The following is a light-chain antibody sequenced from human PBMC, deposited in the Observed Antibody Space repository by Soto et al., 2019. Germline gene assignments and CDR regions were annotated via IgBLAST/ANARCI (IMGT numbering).Light chain of an antibody. CDR2: GAS. Sequence: EIVLTQSPGTLSLSPGERATLSCRASQSVSGSYLAWYQQKPGQAPRLLIYGASSRATGIPDRFSGSGSGTDFTLTISTLEPEDFAVYYCQQRSNWPPTFGGGTKVDIK. CDR1: QSVSGSY. V-gene: IGKV3D-20*02. J-gene: IGKJ4*01. CDR3: QQRSNWPPT.